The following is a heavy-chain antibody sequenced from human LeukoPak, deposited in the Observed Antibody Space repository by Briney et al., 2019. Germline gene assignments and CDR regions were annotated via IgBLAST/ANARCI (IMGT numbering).Heavy chain of an antibody. Sequence: SSETLSLTCTVSGDSISSGGYSWSWIRQHPGKGLEWIGYIYYSGSTYYNSSLKSRVTISVDTSKNQFSLKLSSVTAADTAVYYCARGNYWGQGTLVTVSS. J-gene: IGHJ4*02. CDR3: ARGNY. CDR1: GDSISSGGYS. CDR2: IYYSGST. V-gene: IGHV4-31*03.